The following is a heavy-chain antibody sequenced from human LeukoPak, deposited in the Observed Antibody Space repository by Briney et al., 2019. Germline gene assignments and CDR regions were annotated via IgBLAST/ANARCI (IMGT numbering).Heavy chain of an antibody. CDR2: TYYRSQWYS. D-gene: IGHD6-13*01. CDR1: GDSVSSNSAA. CDR3: ARYTSSWFFDS. Sequence: SQTLSLTCAISGDSVSSNSAAWNWTRQSPSRGLEWLGGTYYRSQWYSDYAVSVRSRITVNPDTSKNQFSLQLNSVTPEDTAVYYCARYTSSWFFDSWGLGTLVTVSS. J-gene: IGHJ4*02. V-gene: IGHV6-1*01.